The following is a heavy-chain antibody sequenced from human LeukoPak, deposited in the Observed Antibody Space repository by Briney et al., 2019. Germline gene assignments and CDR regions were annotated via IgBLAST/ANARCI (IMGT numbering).Heavy chain of an antibody. CDR1: GDYISSSSYC. CDR2: IYNSANT. D-gene: IGHD5-12*01. J-gene: IGHJ3*02. Sequence: SETLSLTCTVSGDYISSSSYCWDWIRQPPGKGLEWIGNIYNSANTHYNPSLKTRITMSVDTSKNQFSLKLNSVTAADTGIYYCARHSRSAYTGYENAFDIWGQGTMVTVSS. CDR3: ARHSRSAYTGYENAFDI. V-gene: IGHV4-39*01.